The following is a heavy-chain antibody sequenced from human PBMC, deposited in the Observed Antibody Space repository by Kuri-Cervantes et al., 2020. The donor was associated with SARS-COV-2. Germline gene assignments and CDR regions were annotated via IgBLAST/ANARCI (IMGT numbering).Heavy chain of an antibody. D-gene: IGHD3/OR15-3a*01. CDR1: GYTFTSYG. J-gene: IGHJ5*02. CDR2: IIPIFNVA. Sequence: SVKVSCKASGYTFTSYGITWVRQAPGQGLEWIGRIIPIFNVANYPEKFHGRITIAADKSTSTAYMELSSLRSDDTAVYYCARDGPSYDFWRDNYFDPWGQGTLVTVSS. V-gene: IGHV1-69*04. CDR3: ARDGPSYDFWRDNYFDP.